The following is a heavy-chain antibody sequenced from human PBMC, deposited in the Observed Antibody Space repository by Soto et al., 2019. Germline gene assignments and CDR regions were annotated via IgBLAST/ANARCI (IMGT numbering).Heavy chain of an antibody. CDR3: AAESHVSPYDLEN. J-gene: IGHJ4*02. CDR1: GIIVSDTW. CDR2: LESKDSGGAT. V-gene: IGHV3-15*04. Sequence: AHLVESGGGLVKAGGSLRLSCAASGIIVSDTWMNWVRQAPGKAPEWVGRLESKDSGGATHFASTVNGRFTTSRDVTKISLSLYVTRLVTEDTALYYCAAESHVSPYDLENRGQGDRVSVS. D-gene: IGHD3-3*01.